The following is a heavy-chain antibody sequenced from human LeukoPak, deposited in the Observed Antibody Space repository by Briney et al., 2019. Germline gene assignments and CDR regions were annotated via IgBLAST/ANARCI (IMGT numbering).Heavy chain of an antibody. D-gene: IGHD3-10*01. Sequence: SVKVSCKASGFTFTSSAMQWVRQARGQRLEWIGWIVVGSGNTNYAQKFQERVTITRDMSTSTAYMELSGLRSEDTAVYYCAKGYGSGSYSYYFDYWGQGTLVTVSS. V-gene: IGHV1-58*02. CDR3: AKGYGSGSYSYYFDY. J-gene: IGHJ4*02. CDR1: GFTFTSSA. CDR2: IVVGSGNT.